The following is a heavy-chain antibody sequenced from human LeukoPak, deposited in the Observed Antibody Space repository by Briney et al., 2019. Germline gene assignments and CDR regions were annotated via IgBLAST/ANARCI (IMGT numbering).Heavy chain of an antibody. Sequence: SVKVSCKASGYTFTSYDINWVRQATGQGLEWMGWMNPNSGNTGYAQKFQGRVTITRNTSISTAYMELSSLRSEDTAVYYCARGGYCTNGVCSPGWFDPWGQGTLVTVSS. J-gene: IGHJ5*02. D-gene: IGHD2-8*01. CDR1: GYTFTSYD. CDR2: MNPNSGNT. V-gene: IGHV1-8*01. CDR3: ARGGYCTNGVCSPGWFDP.